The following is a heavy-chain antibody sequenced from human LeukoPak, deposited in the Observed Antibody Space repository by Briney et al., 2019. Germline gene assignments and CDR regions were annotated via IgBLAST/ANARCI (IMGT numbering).Heavy chain of an antibody. D-gene: IGHD1-7*01. CDR1: GFIFSSYG. V-gene: IGHV3-33*01. CDR2: IRYDGSNK. Sequence: GRSLRLSCAASGFIFSSYGMHWVRQAPGKGLEWVAMIRYDGSNKYYADLVKGRFTITRDNSKNTLYLQMNSLRAEDTAVYYCAREGLELPNYEAFDYWGQGTLVTVSS. J-gene: IGHJ4*02. CDR3: AREGLELPNYEAFDY.